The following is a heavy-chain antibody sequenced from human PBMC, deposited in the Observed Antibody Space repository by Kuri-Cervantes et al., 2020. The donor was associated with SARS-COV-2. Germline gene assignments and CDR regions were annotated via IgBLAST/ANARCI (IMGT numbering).Heavy chain of an antibody. CDR2: INPNSGGT. CDR1: GYTFTGYY. J-gene: IGHJ5*02. CDR3: ARDERGYSSNWFDP. D-gene: IGHD6-13*01. V-gene: IGHV1-2*04. Sequence: ASVNVSCKASGYTFTGYYMHWVRQAPGQGLEWMGWINPNSGGTNYAQKFQGWVTMTRDTSISTAYMELSRLRSDDTAVYYCARDERGYSSNWFDPWGQGTLVTVSS.